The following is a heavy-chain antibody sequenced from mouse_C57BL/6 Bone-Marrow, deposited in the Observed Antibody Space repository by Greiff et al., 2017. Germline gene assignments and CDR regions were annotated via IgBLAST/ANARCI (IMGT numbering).Heavy chain of an antibody. CDR3: ARQGYYGTYFDV. CDR2: ISSGGSYT. V-gene: IGHV5-6*01. D-gene: IGHD1-1*01. Sequence: EVKLQESGGDLVKPGGSLKLSCAASGFTFSSYGMSWVRQTPDKRLEWVATISSGGSYTYYPDSVKGRVTIARDNARNTLYLQRSSLKSEDTAMYYCARQGYYGTYFDVWGTGTTVTVSS. J-gene: IGHJ1*03. CDR1: GFTFSSYG.